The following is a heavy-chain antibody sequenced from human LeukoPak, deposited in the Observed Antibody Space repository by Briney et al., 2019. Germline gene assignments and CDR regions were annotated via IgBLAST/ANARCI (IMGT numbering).Heavy chain of an antibody. D-gene: IGHD1-1*01. CDR1: GYSLTSYW. CDR3: ARHETGPYFDY. V-gene: IGHV5-51*01. J-gene: IGHJ4*02. CDR2: LYPGDSDT. Sequence: GESLKISCKGSGYSLTSYWIGWVRQMPGKGLEFMGILYPGDSDTRYSPSFQGQVTISADKSISTAYLQWSSLKASDTAMYYCARHETGPYFDYWGQGTLVTVSS.